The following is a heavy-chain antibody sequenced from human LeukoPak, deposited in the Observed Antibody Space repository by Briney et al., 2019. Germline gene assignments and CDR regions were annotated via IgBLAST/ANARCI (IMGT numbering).Heavy chain of an antibody. J-gene: IGHJ4*02. D-gene: IGHD1-14*01. CDR3: ARDPVAGEPGKGKPKDY. CDR1: GFTVSSNY. V-gene: IGHV3-66*02. Sequence: GGSLRLSCAASGFTVSSNYMSWVRQAPGKGLEWVPVIYSGGSTYYADSVKGRFTISRDNSKNTLYLQMNSLRAEDTAVYYCARDPVAGEPGKGKPKDYWGQGTLVTVSS. CDR2: IYSGGST.